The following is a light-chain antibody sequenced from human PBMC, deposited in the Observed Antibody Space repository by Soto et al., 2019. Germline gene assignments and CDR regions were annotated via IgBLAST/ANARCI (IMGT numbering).Light chain of an antibody. CDR3: QQCDSSAIT. CDR2: GAS. V-gene: IGKV3-20*01. J-gene: IGKJ5*01. CDR1: QSIRNNY. Sequence: EIVLTQSPGTLSLSPGERATLSCRASQSIRNNYLAWYQHKRGQAPRLLIYGASTRATGIPDRFSGSGSGTDFTLTISRLEPEDFAVYYCQQCDSSAITFVQGTRLEIK.